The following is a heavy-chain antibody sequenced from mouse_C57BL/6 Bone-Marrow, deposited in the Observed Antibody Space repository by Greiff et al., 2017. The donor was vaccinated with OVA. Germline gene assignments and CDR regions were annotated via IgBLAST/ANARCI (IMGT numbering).Heavy chain of an antibody. D-gene: IGHD3-2*02. CDR1: GFTFSSYT. V-gene: IGHV5-9*01. J-gene: IGHJ3*01. CDR2: ISGGGGNT. CDR3: ARRDSSGYWFAY. Sequence: EVQGVESGGGLVKPGGSLKLSCAASGFTFSSYTMSWVRQTPAKRLEWVATISGGGGNTYYPDSVKGRFTISRDNAKNTLYLQMSSLRSEDTALYYCARRDSSGYWFAYWGQGTLVTVSA.